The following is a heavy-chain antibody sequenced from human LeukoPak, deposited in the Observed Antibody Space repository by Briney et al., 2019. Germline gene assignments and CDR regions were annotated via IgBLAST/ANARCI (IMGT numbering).Heavy chain of an antibody. CDR1: GYTFTSYY. CDR3: ARSPSGDWFDP. J-gene: IGHJ5*02. D-gene: IGHD1-26*01. V-gene: IGHV1-46*01. Sequence: ASVKVSCKASGYTFTSYYMRWVRQAPGQGLEWMGIINPSGGSTSYAQKFQGRVTMTRDTSTSTAYMELSSLRSEDTAVYYCARSPSGDWFDPWGQGTLVTVSS. CDR2: INPSGGST.